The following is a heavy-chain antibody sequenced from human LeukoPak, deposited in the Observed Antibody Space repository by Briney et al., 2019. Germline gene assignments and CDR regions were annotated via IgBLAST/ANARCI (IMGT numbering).Heavy chain of an antibody. V-gene: IGHV4-34*01. Sequence: NPSETLSLTCAVYGGSFSGYYWSWIRQPPGKGLEWIGEINHSGSTNYNPSLKSRVTISVDTSKNQLSLKLSSVTAADTAVYYCARGYSLFDLNWFDPWGQGTLVTVSS. CDR2: INHSGST. D-gene: IGHD2-21*01. CDR1: GGSFSGYY. CDR3: ARGYSLFDLNWFDP. J-gene: IGHJ5*02.